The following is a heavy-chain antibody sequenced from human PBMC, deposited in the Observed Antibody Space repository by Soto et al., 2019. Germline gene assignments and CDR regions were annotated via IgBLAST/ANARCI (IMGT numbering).Heavy chain of an antibody. D-gene: IGHD3-10*01. CDR2: IYHSGRT. Sequence: PSETLSLTCAVSGYSISSGYYWGWIRQPPGKGLEGRGGIYHSGRTYYNPSLKRRVTLSIDTSKILFSLKLRSVTDPHTAVYYCASDLDYSGSGNHNWLDPWGQGTLVTVSS. CDR1: GYSISSGYY. V-gene: IGHV4-38-2*01. CDR3: ASDLDYSGSGNHNWLDP. J-gene: IGHJ5*02.